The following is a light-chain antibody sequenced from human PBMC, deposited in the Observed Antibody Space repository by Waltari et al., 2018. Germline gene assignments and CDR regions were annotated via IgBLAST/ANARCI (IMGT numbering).Light chain of an antibody. CDR3: SSFTSTHTYV. CDR1: SSDVGGYNY. CDR2: DVN. J-gene: IGLJ1*01. Sequence: QSALTQPASVSGSPGQSITISCPGTSSDVGGYNYVAWYQKHPGKAPKLIIYDVNNWPSGVSNRFSGSKSGNTASLTISGLQAEDEADYFCSSFTSTHTYVFGSGTKVNVL. V-gene: IGLV2-14*03.